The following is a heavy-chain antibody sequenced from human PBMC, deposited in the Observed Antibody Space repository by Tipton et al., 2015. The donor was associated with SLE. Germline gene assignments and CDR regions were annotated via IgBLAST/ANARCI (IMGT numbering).Heavy chain of an antibody. Sequence: SLRLSCAASGFTFSSYWMSWVRQAPGKGLEWVANIKQDGSEKYYVDSVKGRFTISRDNAKNSLYLQMNSLRAEDTAVYYCARGPPVDTAMVLVYWGQGTLVTVSS. V-gene: IGHV3-7*01. D-gene: IGHD5-18*01. CDR2: IKQDGSEK. CDR3: ARGPPVDTAMVLVY. CDR1: GFTFSSYW. J-gene: IGHJ4*02.